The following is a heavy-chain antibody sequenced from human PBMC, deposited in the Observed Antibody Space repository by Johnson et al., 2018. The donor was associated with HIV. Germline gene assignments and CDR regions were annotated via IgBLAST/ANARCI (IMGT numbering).Heavy chain of an antibody. V-gene: IGHV3-13*01. CDR1: GFIFSSYD. CDR2: IGTAGDT. Sequence: VQLVESGGGVVQPGRSLRLSCAASGFIFSSYDMHWVRQATGRGLEWVSGIGTAGDTYYPGSVKGRFTISRENAKNSLYLQMDSLRAGDTALYYCARAKRDYYGSGGVGAFDIWGQGTMVTVSS. J-gene: IGHJ3*02. CDR3: ARAKRDYYGSGGVGAFDI. D-gene: IGHD3-10*01.